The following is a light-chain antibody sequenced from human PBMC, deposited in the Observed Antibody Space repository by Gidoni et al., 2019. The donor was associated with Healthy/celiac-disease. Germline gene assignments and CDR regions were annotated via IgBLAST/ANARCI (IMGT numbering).Light chain of an antibody. CDR1: QSISSY. Sequence: DIQMTQSPSSLSAAVGDRVTITCRASQSISSYFNWYQQKPGTAPKLLIYAASSLQSGVPSRCSCSGSGTDFTLTISSLQPEDFATYYCQQSYSTPPTFXXXTKLEIK. V-gene: IGKV1-39*01. J-gene: IGKJ2*01. CDR2: AAS. CDR3: QQSYSTPPT.